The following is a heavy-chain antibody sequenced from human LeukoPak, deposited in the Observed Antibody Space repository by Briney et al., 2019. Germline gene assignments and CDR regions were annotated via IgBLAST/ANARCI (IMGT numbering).Heavy chain of an antibody. J-gene: IGHJ4*02. D-gene: IGHD3-3*01. Sequence: SETLSLTCTVSGGSISSSHYYWGRIRQPPGTGLEWLATIYYSGSTDYNTSLKSRITISADTSKKQFSLKLRSVTAADTAVYYCARQGFYDFHFDTWGQGTLVTVSS. CDR2: IYYSGST. CDR1: GGSISSSHYY. V-gene: IGHV4-39*01. CDR3: ARQGFYDFHFDT.